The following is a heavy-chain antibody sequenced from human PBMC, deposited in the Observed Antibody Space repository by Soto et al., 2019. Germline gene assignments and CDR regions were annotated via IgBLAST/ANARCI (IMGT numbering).Heavy chain of an antibody. Sequence: VQLVQSGAEVKKPGASVKVSCKTSGDSFNDYYIHWVRQAPGQGLEWMGWINPNGGGTKYAQKFQGRVTGTRDTYIRTFYMELSSLRSGDTAVYYCARESGGATATLDYYYFYMDVWGKGTTVTVSS. CDR2: INPNGGGT. CDR1: GDSFNDYY. CDR3: ARESGGATATLDYYYFYMDV. D-gene: IGHD5-12*01. J-gene: IGHJ6*03. V-gene: IGHV1-2*02.